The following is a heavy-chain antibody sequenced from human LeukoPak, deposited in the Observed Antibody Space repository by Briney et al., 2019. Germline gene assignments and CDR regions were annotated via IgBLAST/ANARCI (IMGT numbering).Heavy chain of an antibody. CDR1: GGSISSGGYS. CDR3: ARVTEGYYGSGKHFDY. Sequence: PSETLSLTCAVSGGSISSGGYSWSWIRQPPGKGLEWIGYIYHSGSTYYNPSLKSRVTISVDRSKNQFSLKLSSVTAADTAVYYCARVTEGYYGSGKHFDYWGQGTLVTVSS. J-gene: IGHJ4*02. CDR2: IYHSGST. V-gene: IGHV4-30-2*01. D-gene: IGHD3-10*01.